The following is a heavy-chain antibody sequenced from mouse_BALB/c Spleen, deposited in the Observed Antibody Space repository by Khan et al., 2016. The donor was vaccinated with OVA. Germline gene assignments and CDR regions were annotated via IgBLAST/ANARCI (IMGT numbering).Heavy chain of an antibody. CDR2: IDPFSGGT. V-gene: IGHV1S135*01. Sequence: EVQLQQSGPELMKPGASVKISCKASGYSFTSYYIHWVMQSHGTSLEWIGYIDPFSGGTTYNQKFKGKATLTGDQSSRTAYIHLRNLTSEDSAVYYCTRHGYVAWFTYWGQGTLVTVSA. CDR3: TRHGYVAWFTY. J-gene: IGHJ3*01. CDR1: GYSFTSYY. D-gene: IGHD2-2*01.